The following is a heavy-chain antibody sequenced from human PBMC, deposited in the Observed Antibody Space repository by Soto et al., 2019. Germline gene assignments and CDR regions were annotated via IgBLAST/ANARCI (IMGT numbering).Heavy chain of an antibody. CDR3: PQSYYGMDV. Sequence: LSLTCTVSGGSISSSSYYWGWIRQPPGKGLEWIGSIYYSGSTYYNPSLKSRVTISVDTSKNQFSLKLPQGYYGSGSYYPLPQSYYGMDVWGQGTTVTVSS. J-gene: IGHJ6*02. CDR1: GGSISSSSYY. CDR2: IYYSGST. V-gene: IGHV4-39*01. D-gene: IGHD3-10*01.